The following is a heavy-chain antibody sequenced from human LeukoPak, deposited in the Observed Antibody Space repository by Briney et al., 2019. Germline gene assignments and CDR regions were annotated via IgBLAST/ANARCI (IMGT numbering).Heavy chain of an antibody. CDR2: INHSGST. V-gene: IGHV4-34*01. D-gene: IGHD6-6*01. Sequence: KASETLSLTCAVYGGSFSGYYWSWIRQPPGKGLKWIGEINHSGSTNYNPSLKSRVTISVDTSKNQFSLKLSSVTAADTAVYYCARDLAWGSSSVWFDPWGQGTLVTVSS. CDR3: ARDLAWGSSSVWFDP. J-gene: IGHJ5*02. CDR1: GGSFSGYY.